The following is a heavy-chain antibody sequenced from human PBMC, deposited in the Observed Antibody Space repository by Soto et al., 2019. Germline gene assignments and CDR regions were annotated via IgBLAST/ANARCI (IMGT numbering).Heavy chain of an antibody. Sequence: SLRLSCAASGFTFSSYAMHWVRQAPCKGLEWVAVISYDGSNKYYADSVKGRFTISRDNSKNTLYLQMNSLRAEDTAVYYCARGSEEYYDFWSGYSRPFDYWGQGTLVTVSS. V-gene: IGHV3-30-3*01. D-gene: IGHD3-3*01. CDR1: GFTFSSYA. J-gene: IGHJ4*02. CDR2: ISYDGSNK. CDR3: ARGSEEYYDFWSGYSRPFDY.